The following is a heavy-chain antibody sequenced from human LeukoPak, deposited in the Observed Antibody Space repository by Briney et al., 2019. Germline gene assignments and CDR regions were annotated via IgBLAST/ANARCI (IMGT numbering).Heavy chain of an antibody. J-gene: IGHJ4*02. Sequence: GASVKVSCKASGYTFTGYYMHWARQAPGQGLEWMGRINPNSGGTNYAQKFQGRVTMTRDTSISTAYMELSRLRSDDTAVYYCAISGYSSGWRGPFDYWGQGTLVTVSS. V-gene: IGHV1-2*06. CDR2: INPNSGGT. CDR1: GYTFTGYY. CDR3: AISGYSSGWRGPFDY. D-gene: IGHD6-19*01.